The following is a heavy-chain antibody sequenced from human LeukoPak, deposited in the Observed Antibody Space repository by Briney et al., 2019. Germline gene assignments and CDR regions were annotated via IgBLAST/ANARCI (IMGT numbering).Heavy chain of an antibody. CDR3: ARTIGLTPFDY. V-gene: IGHV4-34*01. CDR1: GGSFSGYY. D-gene: IGHD2/OR15-2a*01. J-gene: IGHJ4*02. Sequence: KTSETLSLTCAVYGGSFSGYYWSWIRQPPGKGLEWIGEINHSGSTNYNPSLKSRVTISVDTSKNQFSLKLSSVTAADTAVYYCARTIGLTPFDYRGQGTLVTVSS. CDR2: INHSGST.